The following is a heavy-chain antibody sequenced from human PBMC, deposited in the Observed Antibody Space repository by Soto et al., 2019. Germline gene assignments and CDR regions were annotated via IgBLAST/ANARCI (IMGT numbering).Heavy chain of an antibody. J-gene: IGHJ4*02. D-gene: IGHD3-10*01. V-gene: IGHV3-49*03. CDR3: TRDTYYYGSGSRHTFDS. CDR1: GFSLGVYV. Sequence: GVSLRVSWTGSGFSLGVYVMSWLRQAPGKGLEWVSFIRSQAYGGTTEYAASVKGRFTISRDDSKSIAYLQMDSLKTGDTALYYCTRDTYYYGSGSRHTFDSWGQGTLVPVSS. CDR2: IRSQAYGGTT.